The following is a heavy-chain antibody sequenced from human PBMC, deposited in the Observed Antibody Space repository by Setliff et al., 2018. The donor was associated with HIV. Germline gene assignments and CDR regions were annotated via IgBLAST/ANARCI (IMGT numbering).Heavy chain of an antibody. CDR2: ISSSGSTI. J-gene: IGHJ4*02. D-gene: IGHD5-18*01. V-gene: IGHV3-48*03. Sequence: PGGSLRLSCAASGFTFSSYEMNWVRQAPGKGLEWVSYISSSGSTIYYADSVKGRFTISRDNAKSSLYLQMNSLRAEDTAVYYCARVAPGYSYGYFDYWGQGTLVTVSS. CDR3: ARVAPGYSYGYFDY. CDR1: GFTFSSYE.